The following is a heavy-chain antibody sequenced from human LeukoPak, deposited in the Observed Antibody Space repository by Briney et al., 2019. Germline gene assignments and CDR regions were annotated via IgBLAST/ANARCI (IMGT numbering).Heavy chain of an antibody. CDR3: ARGGAVAAGDAFDI. J-gene: IGHJ3*02. D-gene: IGHD6-19*01. Sequence: GGSLRLSCAASGFTVSSNYMSWVRQAPGKGLEWVSVIYSGGSTYYADSVKGRFTISRDNSKNTLYLQMNSLRAEDTAVYYCARGGAVAAGDAFDIWGQGTMVTVSS. V-gene: IGHV3-53*01. CDR1: GFTVSSNY. CDR2: IYSGGST.